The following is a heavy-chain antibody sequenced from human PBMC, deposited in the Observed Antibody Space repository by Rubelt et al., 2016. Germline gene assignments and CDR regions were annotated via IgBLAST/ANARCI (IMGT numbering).Heavy chain of an antibody. CDR2: IRGSGGSP. D-gene: IGHD3-10*01. CDR3: AKGGVESYYGSGGYPDV. J-gene: IGHJ6*02. Sequence: EVQLLESGGGLAQPGGSLRLSCAASGFTFSSYAMSWVRQAPGKGLAWFSAIRGSGGSPYYADSVKGRVTMSRGKSKKTLELQMNRRRAEDTAVDYWAKGGVESYYGSGGYPDVWGQGTTVTVSS. CDR1: GFTFSSYA. V-gene: IGHV3-23*01.